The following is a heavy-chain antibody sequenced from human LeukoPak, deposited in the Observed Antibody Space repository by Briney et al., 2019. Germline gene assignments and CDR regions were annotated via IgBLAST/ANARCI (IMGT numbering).Heavy chain of an antibody. CDR2: ISGSGGST. V-gene: IGHV3-23*01. CDR1: GFTFSSHA. D-gene: IGHD3-22*01. J-gene: IGHJ4*02. CDR3: AHLYDSSGYYYY. Sequence: GGSLRLSCAASGFTFSSHAMSWVRQAPGKGLEWVSAISGSGGSTYYADSVKGRFTISRDNSKNTLYLQMNSLRAEDTAVYYCAHLYDSSGYYYYWGQGTLVTVSS.